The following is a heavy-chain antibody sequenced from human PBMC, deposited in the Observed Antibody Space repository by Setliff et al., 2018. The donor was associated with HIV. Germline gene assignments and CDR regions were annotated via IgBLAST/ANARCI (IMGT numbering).Heavy chain of an antibody. CDR2: IYYSGST. J-gene: IGHJ4*02. CDR3: ASLPPPYDSSGYYFDY. D-gene: IGHD3-22*01. Sequence: SETLSLTCSVSGDSISSSSYYWGWIRQPPGKGLEWIGSIYYSGSTYYNPSLNSRVTISVDASKNQFSLKLSSVTAADTAVYYCASLPPPYDSSGYYFDYWGQGTLVTVSS. CDR1: GDSISSSSYY. V-gene: IGHV4-39*01.